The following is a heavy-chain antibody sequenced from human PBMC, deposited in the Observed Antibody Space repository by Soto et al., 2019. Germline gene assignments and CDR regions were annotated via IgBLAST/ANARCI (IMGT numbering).Heavy chain of an antibody. D-gene: IGHD1-1*01. CDR1: GFTFSSYA. CDR3: AKERRLERGDFDY. CDR2: ISGGGNRI. J-gene: IGHJ4*02. Sequence: AQLLESGGGLVQPGGSLRLSCAASGFTFSSYAMSWVPRAPGKGLEWVSVISGGGNRIYYADSVKGRFTSSRDNSKNTLYLQMNSLRDEDTAIYYCAKERRLERGDFDYWGQGTLVTVSS. V-gene: IGHV3-23*01.